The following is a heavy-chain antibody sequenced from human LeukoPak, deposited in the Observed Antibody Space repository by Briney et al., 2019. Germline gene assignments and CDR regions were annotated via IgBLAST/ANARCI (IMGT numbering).Heavy chain of an antibody. Sequence: SETLSLTCAVYGGSFNGYYWSWIRQPPGKGLEWIGEINHSGRTKYKPSLTSGVTISVDTSKNQFSLKLSSVTAADTAVYYCARIANDYGDYGGNDYWGQGTLVTVSS. V-gene: IGHV4-34*01. J-gene: IGHJ4*02. CDR2: INHSGRT. CDR1: GGSFNGYY. CDR3: ARIANDYGDYGGNDY. D-gene: IGHD4-17*01.